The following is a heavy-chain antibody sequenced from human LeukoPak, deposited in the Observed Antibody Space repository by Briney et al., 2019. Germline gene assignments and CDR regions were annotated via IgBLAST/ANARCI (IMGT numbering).Heavy chain of an antibody. V-gene: IGHV4-59*01. CDR1: GGSISSYY. CDR3: ARGVYSYGYGIYFDY. D-gene: IGHD5-18*01. CDR2: IYYSGST. Sequence: SETLSLTCTVSGGSISSYYWSWIRQPAGKGLEWTGYIYYSGSTNYNPSLKSRVTISVDTSKNQFSLKLSSVTAADTAVYYCARGVYSYGYGIYFDYWGQGTLVTASS. J-gene: IGHJ4*02.